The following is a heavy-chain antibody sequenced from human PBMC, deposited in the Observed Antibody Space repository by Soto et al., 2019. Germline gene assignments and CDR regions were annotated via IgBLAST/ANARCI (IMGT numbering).Heavy chain of an antibody. Sequence: QVQLVQSGAEVKKPGASVKVSCKASGYTFTSYGISWVRQAPGQGLEWMGWISAYNGNTNYAQKSKRRVDMTTHTSTSTASMELRSLISADTAVYYCARDVLLSNWFDPWGQGTLVTVSS. D-gene: IGHD3-10*01. J-gene: IGHJ5*02. CDR2: ISAYNGNT. V-gene: IGHV1-18*01. CDR1: GYTFTSYG. CDR3: ARDVLLSNWFDP.